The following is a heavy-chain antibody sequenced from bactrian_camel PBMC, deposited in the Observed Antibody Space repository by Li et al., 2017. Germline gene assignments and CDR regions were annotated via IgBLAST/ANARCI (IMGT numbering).Heavy chain of an antibody. J-gene: IGHJ4*01. D-gene: IGHD5*01. V-gene: IGHV3S31*01. CDR1: GDTDMSNC. CDR2: IHDSDGMT. Sequence: VQLVESGGGSVQAGGSLTLSCVASGDTDMSNCMAWFRLAPGKEREGIAIHDSDGMTYYDNSVTGRFTISRDSAKNTLFLHLNNLKPEDSAMYYCAADRCLSLPPEGWDVLIGGDYSAQGTQVTVS.